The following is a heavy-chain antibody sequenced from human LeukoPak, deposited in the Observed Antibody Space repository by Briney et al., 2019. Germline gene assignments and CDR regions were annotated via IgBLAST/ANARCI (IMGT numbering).Heavy chain of an antibody. CDR2: ISSSSTYK. Sequence: GGSLRLSCAASGFIFSAYTMNWVRQAPGKGLEWVSSISSSSTYKYYADSVKGRFTISRDNSQNSVYLQMNSLRAEDTAVYYCARVAQYYYDSSGYYCPDYWGQGTLVTVSS. CDR1: GFIFSAYT. CDR3: ARVAQYYYDSSGYYCPDY. J-gene: IGHJ4*02. D-gene: IGHD3-22*01. V-gene: IGHV3-21*01.